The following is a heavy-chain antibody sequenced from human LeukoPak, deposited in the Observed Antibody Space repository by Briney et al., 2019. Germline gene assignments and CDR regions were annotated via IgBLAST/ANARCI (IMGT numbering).Heavy chain of an antibody. D-gene: IGHD3-22*01. CDR1: GFTFSSYA. CDR3: VKDDSSGFLPVYYYYYGMDV. J-gene: IGHJ6*02. Sequence: GGSLRLSCSASGFTFSSYAMHWVRQAPGKGLEYVSAISSNGVSTYYADSVKGRFTISRDNSKNTLYLQMSSLRAEDTAVYYCVKDDSSGFLPVYYYYYGMDVWGQGTTVTVSS. V-gene: IGHV3-64D*06. CDR2: ISSNGVST.